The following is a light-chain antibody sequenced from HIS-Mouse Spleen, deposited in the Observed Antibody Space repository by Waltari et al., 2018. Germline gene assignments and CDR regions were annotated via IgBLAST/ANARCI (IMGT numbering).Light chain of an antibody. CDR1: KLGDKY. CDR3: QAWDSSTEV. CDR2: QDS. Sequence: SYELTQPPSVSVSPGQTASITCSGDKLGDKYACWYPQKPGQSPVLVIYQDSKRPSGIPERFSGSNSGNTATLTISGTQAMDEADYYCQAWDSSTEVFGGGTKLTVL. J-gene: IGLJ2*01. V-gene: IGLV3-1*01.